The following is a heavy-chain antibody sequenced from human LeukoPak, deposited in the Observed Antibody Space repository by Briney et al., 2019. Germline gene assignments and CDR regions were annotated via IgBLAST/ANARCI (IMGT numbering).Heavy chain of an antibody. CDR1: GFTFSSYS. CDR2: ISISSSTI. J-gene: IGHJ2*01. V-gene: IGHV3-48*01. Sequence: GGSLRLSCAASGFTFSSYSMNWVRQAPGKGLEWVSYISISSSTIYYADSVKGRFTISRDNAKNSLYLQMNSLRAEDTAVYYCARGAGGSYHYWYFDLWGRGTLVTVSS. CDR3: ARGAGGSYHYWYFDL. D-gene: IGHD1-26*01.